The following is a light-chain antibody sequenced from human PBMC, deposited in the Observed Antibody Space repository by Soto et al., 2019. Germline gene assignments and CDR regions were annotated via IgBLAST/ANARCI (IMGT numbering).Light chain of an antibody. CDR1: QSISSW. J-gene: IGKJ2*01. Sequence: DIQMTQSPSTLFASGGDRVTITCRASQSISSWLAWYQQKPGKAPKLLIYDASSLESGVPSRFSGSGSGTEFPLTISSLQPDDFATYYCQQYNSYSPYTFGQGTKLEIK. CDR3: QQYNSYSPYT. CDR2: DAS. V-gene: IGKV1-5*01.